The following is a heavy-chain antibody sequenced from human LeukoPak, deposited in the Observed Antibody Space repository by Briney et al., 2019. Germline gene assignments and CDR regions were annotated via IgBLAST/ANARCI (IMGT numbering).Heavy chain of an antibody. V-gene: IGHV1-2*02. Sequence: EASVKVSCKASGYTFTDYYMHWVRQAPGQGLEWMGWINPNSGGTNYAQKFQGRVTTTRDTSISTAYMELSRLRSDDTAVYYCARASYYYDSSGYPGYYFDYWGQGTLVTVSS. CDR2: INPNSGGT. CDR3: ARASYYYDSSGYPGYYFDY. CDR1: GYTFTDYY. J-gene: IGHJ4*02. D-gene: IGHD3-22*01.